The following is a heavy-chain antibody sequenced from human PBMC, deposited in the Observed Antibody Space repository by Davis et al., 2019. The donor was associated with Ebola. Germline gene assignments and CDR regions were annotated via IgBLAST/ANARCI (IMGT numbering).Heavy chain of an antibody. Sequence: SVKVSCKASGGTFSSYAISWVRQAPGQGLEWMGRIIPILGIANYAQKFQGRVTITADKSTSTAYMELSSLRSEDTAVYYCARDLGAPYFSGGSCYPKNDYWGQGTLVTVSS. J-gene: IGHJ4*02. D-gene: IGHD2-15*01. CDR3: ARDLGAPYFSGGSCYPKNDY. CDR1: GGTFSSYA. V-gene: IGHV1-69*04. CDR2: IIPILGIA.